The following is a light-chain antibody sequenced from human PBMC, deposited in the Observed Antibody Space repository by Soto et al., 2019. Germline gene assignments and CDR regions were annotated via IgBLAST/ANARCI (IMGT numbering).Light chain of an antibody. Sequence: QSVLTQPPSVSAAPGQKVTISCSGSSSNIGSEYVSWYQQLPGTAPTLLIYDNTERPSGIPDRFSGSKSATSATLVITGLQPGDEADYYCATWDSSLNVGLFGGGTKLTVL. CDR3: ATWDSSLNVGL. J-gene: IGLJ2*01. CDR1: SSNIGSEY. CDR2: DNT. V-gene: IGLV1-51*01.